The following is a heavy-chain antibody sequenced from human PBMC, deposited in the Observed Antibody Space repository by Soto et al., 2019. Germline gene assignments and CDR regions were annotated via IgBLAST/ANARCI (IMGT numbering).Heavy chain of an antibody. CDR3: ARSQWLRFGVFDY. Sequence: QVQLVQSGAEEKKPGASVKVSCKASGYTFTSYAMHWVRQAPGQRLEWMGWINAGNGNTKYSQKFQGRVTITRDTSASPAYMELSSLRSEDTAVYYCARSQWLRFGVFDYWGQGTLVTVSS. CDR2: INAGNGNT. V-gene: IGHV1-3*05. J-gene: IGHJ4*02. D-gene: IGHD5-12*01. CDR1: GYTFTSYA.